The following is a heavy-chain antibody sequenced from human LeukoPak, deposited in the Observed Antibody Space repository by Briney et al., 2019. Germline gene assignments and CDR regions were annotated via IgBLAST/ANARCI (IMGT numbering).Heavy chain of an antibody. CDR3: ARSGYSSGWYHFDY. V-gene: IGHV4-59*01. J-gene: IGHJ4*02. Sequence: NPSETLSLTCTVSGGSISSYYWSWIRQPPGKGLEWIGYIYYSGSTNYNPSLKGRVTISVDTSKNQFSLKLSSVTAADTAVYYCARSGYSSGWYHFDYWGQGTLVTVSS. CDR1: GGSISSYY. CDR2: IYYSGST. D-gene: IGHD6-19*01.